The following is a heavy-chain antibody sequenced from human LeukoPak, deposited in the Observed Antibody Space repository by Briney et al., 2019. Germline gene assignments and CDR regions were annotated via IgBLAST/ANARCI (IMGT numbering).Heavy chain of an antibody. J-gene: IGHJ4*02. CDR1: GFTFSSYA. D-gene: IGHD6-19*01. CDR3: AKDTPVGISVVAPYFDY. CDR2: ISGSGGGT. V-gene: IGHV3-23*01. Sequence: PGGSLRLSCAASGFTFSSYAMSWVRQAPGNGLEWFSAISGSGGGTYYADSVKGRFTISRDNSKNTLYLQMTSLRAEDTAVYYCAKDTPVGISVVAPYFDYWGQGTRVTVSS.